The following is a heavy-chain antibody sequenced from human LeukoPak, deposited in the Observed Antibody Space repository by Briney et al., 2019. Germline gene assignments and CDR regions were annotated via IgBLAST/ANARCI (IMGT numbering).Heavy chain of an antibody. Sequence: PGGSLRLSCAASGFKFSSSWMRWVRQAPGKGLEWVANINQHGSEEYYVDSVKGRCFISRDNAKQSVYLQINSLRVEDTAVYYCATALDYYGSGPVDYWGQGALVTVSS. D-gene: IGHD3-10*01. CDR3: ATALDYYGSGPVDY. CDR2: INQHGSEE. J-gene: IGHJ4*02. V-gene: IGHV3-7*01. CDR1: GFKFSSSW.